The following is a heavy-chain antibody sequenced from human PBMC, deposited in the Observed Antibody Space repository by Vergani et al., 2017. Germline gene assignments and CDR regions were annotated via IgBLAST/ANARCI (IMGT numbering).Heavy chain of an antibody. CDR2: IKNTGDST. J-gene: IGHJ4*02. CDR1: GFTFSSHA. Sequence: EVQLLQSEGAVVQPGGSLRLSCVASGFTFSSHAMSWVRQGHGQGLEWVSSIKNTGDSTHYADSVNGRFTISRDNSKNTLYLQMNSLRVEDTAVDYCGRGSDNYNWGQGTLVTVSS. D-gene: IGHD5-24*01. V-gene: IGHV3-23*01. CDR3: GRGSDNYN.